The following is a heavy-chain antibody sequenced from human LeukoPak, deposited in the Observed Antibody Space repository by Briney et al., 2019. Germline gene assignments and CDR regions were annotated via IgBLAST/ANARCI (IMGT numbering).Heavy chain of an antibody. CDR1: GGSISSYY. J-gene: IGHJ5*02. D-gene: IGHD3-10*01. CDR2: IYYSGST. CDR3: ARAITMVRGVIRWSDP. Sequence: PSETLSLTCTVSGGSISSYYWSWIRQPPGKGLEWIGYIYYSGSTNYNPSLKSRVTISVDTSKNQFSLKLSSVTAADTAGYYCARAITMVRGVIRWSDPWGQGTMVSASS. V-gene: IGHV4-59*08.